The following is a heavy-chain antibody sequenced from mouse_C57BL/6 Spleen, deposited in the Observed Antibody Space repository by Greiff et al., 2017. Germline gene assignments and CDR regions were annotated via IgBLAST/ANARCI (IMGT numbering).Heavy chain of an antibody. Sequence: EVQLQQSVAELVRPGASVKLSCTASGFNIKNTYMHWVKQRPEQGLEWIGRIDPANGNTKYAPKFQGKATITADTSSNTAYLQLSSLTSEDTAIYYCARTITTVVATRGYFDYWGQGTTLTGSS. CDR2: IDPANGNT. V-gene: IGHV14-3*01. J-gene: IGHJ2*01. CDR1: GFNIKNTY. D-gene: IGHD1-1*01. CDR3: ARTITTVVATRGYFDY.